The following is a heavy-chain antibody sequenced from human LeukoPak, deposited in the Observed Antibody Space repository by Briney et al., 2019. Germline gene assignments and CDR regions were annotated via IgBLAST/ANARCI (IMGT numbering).Heavy chain of an antibody. CDR2: INPNSGGT. Sequence: ASVKVSCKASGYTFTGYYMHWVRQAPGQGLEWMGRINPNSGGTNYAQKFQGRVTMTRDTSISTAYMELSRLRSDDTAVYYCASYGVYSSGWYATVREYWGQGTLVTVSS. CDR3: ASYGVYSSGWYATVREY. J-gene: IGHJ4*02. CDR1: GYTFTGYY. V-gene: IGHV1-2*06. D-gene: IGHD6-19*01.